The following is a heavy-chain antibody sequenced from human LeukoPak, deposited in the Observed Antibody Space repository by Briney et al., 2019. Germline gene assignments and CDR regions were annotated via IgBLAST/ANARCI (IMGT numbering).Heavy chain of an antibody. V-gene: IGHV3-48*03. J-gene: IGHJ4*02. D-gene: IGHD3-10*01. CDR3: ARVGWFGESAFDY. CDR1: GFTFSSYE. CDR2: ISSGGTTI. Sequence: GRSLRLSCAASGFTFSSYEMNWVRQAPGKGLEWVSYISSGGTTIYYADSVKGRFTISRDNAKSSLYLQMNSLRAEDTALYYCARVGWFGESAFDYWGQGTLVTVSS.